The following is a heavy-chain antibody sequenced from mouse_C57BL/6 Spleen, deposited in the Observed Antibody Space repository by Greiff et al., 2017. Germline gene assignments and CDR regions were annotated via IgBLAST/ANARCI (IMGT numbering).Heavy chain of an antibody. V-gene: IGHV1-69*01. CDR2: IDPSDSYT. CDR3: ARYRGTTGYGFDV. D-gene: IGHD1-1*01. Sequence: VQLQQSVAELVRPGASVKLSCTASGFNIKNTYMHWVKQRPGQGLEWIGEIDPSDSYTNYNQKFKGKSTLTVDKSSSTAYMQLSSLTSEDSAVYYCARYRGTTGYGFDVWGTGTTVTVSS. J-gene: IGHJ1*03. CDR1: GFNIKNTY.